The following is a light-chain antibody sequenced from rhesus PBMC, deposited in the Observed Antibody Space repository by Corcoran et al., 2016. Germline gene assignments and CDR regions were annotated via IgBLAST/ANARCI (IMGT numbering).Light chain of an antibody. CDR1: ESVGSY. V-gene: IGKV3-40*03. J-gene: IGKJ2*01. CDR2: SAY. CDR3: QQYNDLLYS. Sequence: EIVMTQSPATLSLSPGETATLSCRASESVGSYLAWYQQKPGQAPKLLVHSAYFRATGIPARFSGSGSRTEFTLTISSLEPEEVGVYRCQQYNDLLYSFGQGTKGEIK.